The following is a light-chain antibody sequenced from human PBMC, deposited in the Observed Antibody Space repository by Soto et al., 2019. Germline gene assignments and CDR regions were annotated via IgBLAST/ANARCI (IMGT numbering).Light chain of an antibody. CDR1: QIISNSY. Sequence: EIVLTQSPGTLSLSPGERATLSCRASQIISNSYLAWYQQKPGQAPSLLIYDASSRATGIPDRFSGSGSGTDFTLTISRLEPEDFAVYYCQHYSTSLLTFGGGTKVEIK. V-gene: IGKV3-20*01. CDR2: DAS. CDR3: QHYSTSLLT. J-gene: IGKJ4*01.